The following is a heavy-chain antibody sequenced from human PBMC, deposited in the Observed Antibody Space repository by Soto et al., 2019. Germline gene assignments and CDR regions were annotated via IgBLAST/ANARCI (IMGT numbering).Heavy chain of an antibody. CDR1: GYTFTDYA. J-gene: IGHJ4*02. CDR3: ASDRSKLDY. Sequence: QGQLVPTGVEVKKPGASVNVSCKASGYTFTDYALSGVRQAPGQGLEWMGWISACNGNTNYAQNLQDRATITTDKPTSTAYREVTSLRSDDTAVDCDASDRSKLDYWGQGTLIAVSS. D-gene: IGHD4-4*01. V-gene: IGHV1-18*01. CDR2: ISACNGNT.